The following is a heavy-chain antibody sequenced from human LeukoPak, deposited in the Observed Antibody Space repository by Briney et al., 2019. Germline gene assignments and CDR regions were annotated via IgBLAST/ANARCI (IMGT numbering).Heavy chain of an antibody. Sequence: SETLSLTCTVSGGSIRSYYWSWIRQPPGKGLEWIGYIYYSGSTNYNPSLKSRVTISVDTSKNQLSLKLSSVTAADTAVYYCARPRHYYDSGSLYYFDYWGQGTLVTVSS. CDR3: ARPRHYYDSGSLYYFDY. D-gene: IGHD3-10*01. CDR1: GGSIRSYY. CDR2: IYYSGST. V-gene: IGHV4-59*08. J-gene: IGHJ4*02.